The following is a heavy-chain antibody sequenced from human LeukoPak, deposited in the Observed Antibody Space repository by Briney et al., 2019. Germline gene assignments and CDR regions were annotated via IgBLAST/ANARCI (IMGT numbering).Heavy chain of an antibody. J-gene: IGHJ4*02. CDR2: IYPGDSDT. V-gene: IGHV5-51*01. D-gene: IGHD2-15*01. Sequence: GESLKISCKGSGYSFTSYWIGWVRQIPGKGLEWMGIIYPGDSDTRYSPSFQGQVTISADKSISTAYLQWSSLKASDTAMYYCARRRYPRYCSGGSCYSGPSYYFAYWGQGTLVTVSS. CDR1: GYSFTSYW. CDR3: ARRRYPRYCSGGSCYSGPSYYFAY.